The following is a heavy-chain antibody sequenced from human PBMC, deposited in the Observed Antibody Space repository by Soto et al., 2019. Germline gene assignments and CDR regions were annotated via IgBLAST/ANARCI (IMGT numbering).Heavy chain of an antibody. Sequence: EVRLLESGGGLVQPGGSLTLSCATSGFTFNNYSMSWVRQAPGKGLEWVSSINRGGGPYYADSVKGRFTISRDNSKNMLYLRMNSLRADDTAGYFCSRADGPLPVTLLGFWCQGTLVTVSS. CDR3: SRADGPLPVTLLGF. V-gene: IGHV3-23*01. D-gene: IGHD5-18*01. J-gene: IGHJ4*02. CDR1: GFTFNNYS. CDR2: INRGGGP.